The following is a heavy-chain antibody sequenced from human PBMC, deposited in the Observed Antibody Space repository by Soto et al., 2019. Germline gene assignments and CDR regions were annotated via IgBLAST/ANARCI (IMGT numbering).Heavy chain of an antibody. CDR1: GGSISSGGYY. CDR3: ARGYCSSTSCYRANWFDP. D-gene: IGHD2-2*01. J-gene: IGHJ5*02. V-gene: IGHV4-31*03. Sequence: QVQLPESGPGLVKPSQTLSLTCTVSGGSISSGGYYWSWIRQHPGKGLEWIGYIYYSGSTYYNPSLKSRVTISVDTSKNQFSLKLSSVTAADTAVYYCARGYCSSTSCYRANWFDPWGQGTLVTVSS. CDR2: IYYSGST.